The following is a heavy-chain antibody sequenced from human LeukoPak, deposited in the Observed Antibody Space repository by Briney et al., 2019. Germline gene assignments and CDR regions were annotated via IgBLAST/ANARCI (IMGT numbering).Heavy chain of an antibody. D-gene: IGHD3-3*01. V-gene: IGHV4-39*01. CDR2: IYYSGST. Sequence: SQTLSLTCTVSGGSISSGSYYWGWIRQPPGKGLEWIGSIYYSGSTYYNPSLKSRVTISVDTSKNQFSLRLTSVTAADTAVYYCASRGARFFESLLYFDSWGQGTLVTVSS. CDR3: ASRGARFFESLLYFDS. CDR1: GGSISSGSYY. J-gene: IGHJ4*02.